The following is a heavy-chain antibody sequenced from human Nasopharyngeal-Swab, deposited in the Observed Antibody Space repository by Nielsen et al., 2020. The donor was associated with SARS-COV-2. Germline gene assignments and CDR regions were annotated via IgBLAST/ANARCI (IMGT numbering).Heavy chain of an antibody. D-gene: IGHD3-22*01. CDR3: ARDLDYCDNSGYPFNY. CDR1: GFTFSSYG. J-gene: IGHJ4*02. Sequence: GESLKISCAASGFTFSSYGMHWVRQAPGKGLEWVAVIWFDGRNKYYADSVKGRFTISRDNSKNTLHLQMNSLRGEDTAVYYCARDLDYCDNSGYPFNYWGQGTLVTVSS. V-gene: IGHV3-33*01. CDR2: IWFDGRNK.